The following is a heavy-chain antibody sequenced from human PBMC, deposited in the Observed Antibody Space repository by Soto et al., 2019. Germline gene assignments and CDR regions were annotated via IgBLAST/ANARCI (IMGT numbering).Heavy chain of an antibody. CDR1: GFTFRSYV. V-gene: IGHV3-30*19. CDR2: TSYDGSDK. D-gene: IGHD3-16*01. J-gene: IGHJ1*01. Sequence: QVQLVESVGGVVQPGTSLRVSCVGSGFTFRSYVIHWVRQAPGKGLEWGALTSYDGSDKYYGDSVRGQFTISRDNSRNTVDLQMASLRFEDTALYYCARWGTTGGLDVWGQGTLVSVSS. CDR3: ARWGTTGGLDV.